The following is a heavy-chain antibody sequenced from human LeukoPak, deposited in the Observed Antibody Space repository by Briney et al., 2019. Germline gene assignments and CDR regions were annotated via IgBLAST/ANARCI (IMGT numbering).Heavy chain of an antibody. CDR1: GGSISSGSYY. J-gene: IGHJ4*02. V-gene: IGHV4-39*07. Sequence: SETLSLTCTVSGGSISSGSYYWGWIRQPPGKGMEWIGNIYYSGSTYYNPCLKSRVSISVDTSKNQFSLKLSSVTAADTAVYYCARGSRLYRGSGSYNYWGQGTLVTVSS. D-gene: IGHD3-10*01. CDR2: IYYSGST. CDR3: ARGSRLYRGSGSYNY.